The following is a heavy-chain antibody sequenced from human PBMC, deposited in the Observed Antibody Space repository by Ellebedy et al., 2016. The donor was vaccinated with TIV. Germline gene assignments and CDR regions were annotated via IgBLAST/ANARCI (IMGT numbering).Heavy chain of an antibody. Sequence: ASVQVSCXASGYTFTNYYNHWVRQAPGQGLEWMGIISPGGSITIYAQRFQGRINMTRDMSTSTVYMELSSLTSEDTAVYYCVRNTGSYYAGFDYWGLGTLVTVSS. CDR3: VRNTGSYYAGFDY. V-gene: IGHV1-46*01. J-gene: IGHJ4*02. D-gene: IGHD1-26*01. CDR2: ISPGGSIT. CDR1: GYTFTNYY.